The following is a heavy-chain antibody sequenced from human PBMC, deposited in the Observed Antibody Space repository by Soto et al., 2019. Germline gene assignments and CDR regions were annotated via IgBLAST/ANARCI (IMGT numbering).Heavy chain of an antibody. CDR1: GFTFSSYA. J-gene: IGHJ4*02. CDR2: ISGSGGST. V-gene: IGHV3-23*01. D-gene: IGHD6-19*01. Sequence: EVQLLESGGGLVQPGGSLRLSCAASGFTFSSYAMSWVRQAPGKGLEWVSAISGSGGSTYYADSVKGRFTISRDNSKNAPYLQMNSLRAEDTAVYYCARRSSGWYFDYWGQGTLVTVSS. CDR3: ARRSSGWYFDY.